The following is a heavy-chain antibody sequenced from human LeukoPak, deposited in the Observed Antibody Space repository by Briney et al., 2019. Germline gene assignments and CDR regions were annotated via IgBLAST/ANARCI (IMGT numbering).Heavy chain of an antibody. CDR1: GGSISSYY. D-gene: IGHD3-16*01. V-gene: IGHV4-59*01. Sequence: SETLSLTRTVSGGSISSYYWSWIRQPPGKGLEWIGYIYYSGSTNYNPSLKSRVTISVDTSKNQFSLELSSVTAADTAVYYCARGGGIEYFDHWGQGTLVTVSS. CDR3: ARGGGIEYFDH. CDR2: IYYSGST. J-gene: IGHJ4*02.